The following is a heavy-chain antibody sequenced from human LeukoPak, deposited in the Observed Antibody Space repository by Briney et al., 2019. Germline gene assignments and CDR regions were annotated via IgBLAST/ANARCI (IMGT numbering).Heavy chain of an antibody. J-gene: IGHJ4*02. CDR1: GFPFTTYN. CDR2: IDSSSSTI. V-gene: IGHV3-48*01. CDR3: VRDRGISFYFDY. Sequence: GGSLRLSCAVSGFPFTTYNMNWVRQVPGKGLEWVSYIDSSSSTIYYADSVKGRFTVSRDNAKNSLDLQMNSPRSEDTAVYYCVRDRGISFYFDYWGQGTLVTVSS. D-gene: IGHD3-16*02.